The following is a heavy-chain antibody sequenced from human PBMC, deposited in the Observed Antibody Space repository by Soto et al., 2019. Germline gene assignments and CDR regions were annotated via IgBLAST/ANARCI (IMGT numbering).Heavy chain of an antibody. D-gene: IGHD2-21*02. CDR3: ARDHLAYGGDRLDYYYYGMDV. CDR1: GFTFSSYG. J-gene: IGHJ6*02. Sequence: QVQLVESGGGVVQPGRSLRLSCAASGFTFSSYGMHWVRQAPGKGLEWVAVIWYDGSNKYYADSVKGRFTISRDNSKNTLYLQMNSLRAEDTAVYYCARDHLAYGGDRLDYYYYGMDVWGQGTTVTVSS. V-gene: IGHV3-33*01. CDR2: IWYDGSNK.